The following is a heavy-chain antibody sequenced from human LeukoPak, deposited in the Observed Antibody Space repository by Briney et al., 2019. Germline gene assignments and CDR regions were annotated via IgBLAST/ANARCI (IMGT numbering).Heavy chain of an antibody. J-gene: IGHJ4*02. D-gene: IGHD5-18*01. CDR2: INPNSGGT. V-gene: IGHV1-2*02. CDR3: AREYTYGQGVDY. CDR1: GYTFTGYY. Sequence: GASVKVSCKASGYTFTGYYMHWVRRAPGQGLEWMGWINPNSGGTNYAQKFQGRVTMTRDTSISTVYMELSSLRSDDTAVYYCAREYTYGQGVDYWGQGTLVTVSS.